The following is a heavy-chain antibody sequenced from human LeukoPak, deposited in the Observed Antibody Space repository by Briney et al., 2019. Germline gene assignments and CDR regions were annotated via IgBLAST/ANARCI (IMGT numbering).Heavy chain of an antibody. CDR2: VHLDGRT. D-gene: IGHD3-3*01. Sequence: SGTLSLTCDVSGGSVTSTNWWTWVRQRPGKGLEWIGEVHLDGRTNYNPSLKSRLIMSVDLPENHISLRLTSVTAADTAVYYCAREGGFYRPLDYSGQGTLVTVSS. J-gene: IGHJ4*02. V-gene: IGHV4-4*02. CDR3: AREGGFYRPLDY. CDR1: GGSVTSTNW.